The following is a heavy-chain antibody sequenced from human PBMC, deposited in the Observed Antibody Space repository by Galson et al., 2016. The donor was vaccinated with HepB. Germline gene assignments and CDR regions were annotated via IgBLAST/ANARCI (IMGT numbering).Heavy chain of an antibody. D-gene: IGHD1-26*01. J-gene: IGHJ3*01. V-gene: IGHV3-7*01. CDR2: IKQDASEI. CDR3: ARWDYAWDV. Sequence: SLRLSCAASGFISSGFWMNWVRQAPGKGLEWVANIKQDASEIYYADSVRGRFTITRDNAKNSLYLQMDSLRAEDTAVYYCARWDYAWDVWGQGTVVTVSS. CDR1: GFISSGFW.